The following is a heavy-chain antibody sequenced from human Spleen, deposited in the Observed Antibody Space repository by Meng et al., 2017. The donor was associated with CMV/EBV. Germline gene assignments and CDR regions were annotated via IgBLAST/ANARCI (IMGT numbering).Heavy chain of an antibody. V-gene: IGHV3-9*01. D-gene: IGHD6-13*01. CDR1: GFSFDDHA. Sequence: LSLTCAASGFSFDDHAMHWVRQAPGKGPEWVSGVTWNSGKIMYAESVKGRFIISRDNVRNTLYLQMNSLRTEDTALYYCTRDMYSATTHYYYYYAMDAWGRGTTVTVSS. CDR2: VTWNSGKI. CDR3: TRDMYSATTHYYYYYAMDA. J-gene: IGHJ6*02.